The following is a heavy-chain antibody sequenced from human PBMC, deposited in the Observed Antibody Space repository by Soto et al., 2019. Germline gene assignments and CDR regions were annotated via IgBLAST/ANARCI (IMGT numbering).Heavy chain of an antibody. V-gene: IGHV3-13*05. CDR2: IGAARDP. CDR1: XXTFSNFD. D-gene: IGHD5-12*01. CDR3: ARAYTGRLPRRADDYYAMDV. Sequence: SXXXSCATXXXTFSNFDXXXVRQVPGKGLEWVSAIGAARDPYYLGSVKGRFTISRENAKNSVXLQMNYLRAGDSAVYYCARAYTGRLPRRADDYYAMDVWGQGTTVTVSS. J-gene: IGHJ6*02.